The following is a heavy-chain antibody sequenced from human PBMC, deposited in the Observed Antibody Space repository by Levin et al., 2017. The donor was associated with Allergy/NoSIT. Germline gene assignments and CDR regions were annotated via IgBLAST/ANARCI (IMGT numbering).Heavy chain of an antibody. J-gene: IGHJ4*02. Sequence: GESLKISCAASGFTFSSYGMHWVRQAPGKGLEWVAVIWYDGSNKYYADSVKGRFTISRDNSKNTLYLQMNSLRAEDTAVYYCARDAAYDSSGYYWDDYWGQGTLVTVSS. CDR2: IWYDGSNK. CDR1: GFTFSSYG. CDR3: ARDAAYDSSGYYWDDY. V-gene: IGHV3-33*01. D-gene: IGHD3-22*01.